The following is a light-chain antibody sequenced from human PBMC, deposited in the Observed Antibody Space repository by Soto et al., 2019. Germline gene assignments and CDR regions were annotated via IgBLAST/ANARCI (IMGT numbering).Light chain of an antibody. J-gene: IGKJ5*01. CDR1: QSVSSSY. Sequence: EIVLTQSPGTLSLSPGERATLSCRASQSVSSSYLAWYQQKPGQAPRLLIYGASSRATGIPDRFSGSGSGTDFTLTISRLEPEYFSVYYCQKYGSSPPITFGQGTRSEIK. CDR3: QKYGSSPPIT. V-gene: IGKV3-20*01. CDR2: GAS.